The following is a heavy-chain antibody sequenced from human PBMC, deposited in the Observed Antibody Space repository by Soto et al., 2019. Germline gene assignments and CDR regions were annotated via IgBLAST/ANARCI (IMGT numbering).Heavy chain of an antibody. CDR2: IIPMFGTA. V-gene: IGHV1-69*12. Sequence: QVQLVQSGAEVKKPESSVKVSCKAPGGTFSTYAISWVRQAPGQGLEWMGGIIPMFGTANYAQRFQDRVTITDDATSTTDYMELSSLRSEDTAVYFCASGIHLGLRGINSGYSGWGQGTLVTVSS. CDR3: ASGIHLGLRGINSGYSG. CDR1: GGTFSTYA. D-gene: IGHD3-22*01. J-gene: IGHJ4*02.